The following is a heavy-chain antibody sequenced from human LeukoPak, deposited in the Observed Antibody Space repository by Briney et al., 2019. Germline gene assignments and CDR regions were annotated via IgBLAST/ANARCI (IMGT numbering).Heavy chain of an antibody. J-gene: IGHJ3*02. D-gene: IGHD3-10*01. CDR2: IHPGDSGT. CDR1: GYSFTNYW. CDR3: ALGRRGAAGAFDI. V-gene: IGHV5-51*01. Sequence: GESLKISCKGSGYSFTNYWIGWVRQMPGKGLEWMGIIHPGDSGTRYSPSFQGQVTISADKSISTAYLQWSSLKASDTAKYYCALGRRGAAGAFDIWGQGTLVTVSS.